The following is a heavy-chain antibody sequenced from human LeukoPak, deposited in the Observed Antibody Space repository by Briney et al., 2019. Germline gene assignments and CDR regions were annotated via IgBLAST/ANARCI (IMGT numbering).Heavy chain of an antibody. CDR1: GGTFSSYA. CDR2: IIPIFGTA. Sequence: GASVKVSCKASGGTFSSYAISWVRQAPGQGLEWMGGIIPIFGTANYAQKFQGRVTITADESTSTAYMELSSLRSEDTAVYYCASRYSSSWDYYYYMDVWGKGTTVTVSS. CDR3: ASRYSSSWDYYYYMDV. J-gene: IGHJ6*03. V-gene: IGHV1-69*13. D-gene: IGHD6-13*01.